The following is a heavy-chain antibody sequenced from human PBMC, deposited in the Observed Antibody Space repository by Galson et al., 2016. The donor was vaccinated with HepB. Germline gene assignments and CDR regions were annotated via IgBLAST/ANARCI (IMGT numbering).Heavy chain of an antibody. CDR1: GFTFSSYG. CDR2: LWYDGSNK. Sequence: SLRLSCAASGFTFSSYGMHWVRQAPGKGLEWVALLWYDGSNKYYADSVKGRFTISRDTSKNTMYLQMNSLRAEDTAVYYCARDLKGPELTYFYYYVMDVWGQGTTVTVSS. CDR3: ARDLKGPELTYFYYYVMDV. D-gene: IGHD1-26*01. J-gene: IGHJ6*02. V-gene: IGHV3-33*01.